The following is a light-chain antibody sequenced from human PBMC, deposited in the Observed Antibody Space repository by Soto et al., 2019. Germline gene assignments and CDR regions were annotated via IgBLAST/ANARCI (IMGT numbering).Light chain of an antibody. CDR2: ETS. Sequence: EIVLTQSPGTLSLSPGERATLSCRASQSVSSSYLAWYQQKPGQAPRLLIYETSTRATGVPARFSGSGAGTEFTLTITSLQSEDIAIYYCQHYDNWPFTFGQGTKVDIK. V-gene: IGKV3-15*01. J-gene: IGKJ2*01. CDR1: QSVSSSY. CDR3: QHYDNWPFT.